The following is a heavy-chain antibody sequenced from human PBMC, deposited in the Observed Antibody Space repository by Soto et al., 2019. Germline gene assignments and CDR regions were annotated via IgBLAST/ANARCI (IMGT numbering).Heavy chain of an antibody. CDR2: IYWNDDK. V-gene: IGHV2-5*01. D-gene: IGHD2-15*01. CDR3: AHSPYCRGGSCYPGYYYYYGMDV. CDR1: GFSLSTSGVG. J-gene: IGHJ6*02. Sequence: SGPALVNPXQTLTLTCTFSGFSLSTSGVGVGWIRQPPGKALEWLALIYWNDDKRYSPSLKSRLTITKDTSKNQVVLTMTNMDPVDTATYYCAHSPYCRGGSCYPGYYYYYGMDVWGQGTTVTVSS.